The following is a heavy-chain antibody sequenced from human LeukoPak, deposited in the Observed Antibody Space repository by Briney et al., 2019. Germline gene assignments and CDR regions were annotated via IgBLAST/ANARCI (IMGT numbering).Heavy chain of an antibody. Sequence: PGGSLRLSCAASGFIFSSYAMSWVRQAPGKGLEWVSTIISSGGTTYSADSVKGRFTISRDNSKNTLSLQMDSLRAEDTAVYYCAKALLSWSGYYPSFDSWGQGILVTVSS. D-gene: IGHD3-3*01. J-gene: IGHJ4*02. CDR3: AKALLSWSGYYPSFDS. CDR1: GFIFSSYA. V-gene: IGHV3-23*01. CDR2: IISSGGTT.